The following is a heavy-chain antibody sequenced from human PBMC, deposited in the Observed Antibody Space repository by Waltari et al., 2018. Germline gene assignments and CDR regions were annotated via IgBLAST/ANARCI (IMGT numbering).Heavy chain of an antibody. CDR2: IKQDGSEK. V-gene: IGHV3-7*01. D-gene: IGHD2-15*01. J-gene: IGHJ1*01. CDR3: ATYCSGGSCYEGSYFQH. CDR1: GFTFSSYW. Sequence: EVQLVESGGGLVQPGGSLRLSCAASGFTFSSYWMSWVRQAPGKGLEWVANIKQDGSEKYYVDSVKGRFTISRDNAKNSLYLQMNSLRAEDTAVYYCATYCSGGSCYEGSYFQHWGQGTLVTVSS.